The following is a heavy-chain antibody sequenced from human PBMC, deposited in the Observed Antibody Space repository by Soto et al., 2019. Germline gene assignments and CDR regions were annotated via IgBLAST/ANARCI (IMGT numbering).Heavy chain of an antibody. Sequence: SVKVSCKASGGTFGSDGISWVRQAPGQGLEWMGGITPIFRATKYVQKFQGRVTITADESASTAYMELSSLRSEDTAVYYCARGRDTYYYDSSGYSGWYFDLWGRGTLVTVSS. V-gene: IGHV1-69*13. J-gene: IGHJ2*01. D-gene: IGHD3-22*01. CDR1: GGTFGSDG. CDR2: ITPIFRAT. CDR3: ARGRDTYYYDSSGYSGWYFDL.